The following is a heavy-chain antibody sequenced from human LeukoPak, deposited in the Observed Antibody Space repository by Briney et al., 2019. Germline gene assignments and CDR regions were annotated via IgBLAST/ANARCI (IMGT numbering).Heavy chain of an antibody. Sequence: GGSLRLSCAASGFTFSSYAMSWVRQAPGKGLEWVSSISAYGGSTFYSDSVKGRFISSRDNSKKTLDLQMNSLRAEDTAVYYCAKGPDGYCGGDCAFDCWGQGTLVTVSS. CDR1: GFTFSSYA. D-gene: IGHD2-21*02. V-gene: IGHV3-23*01. CDR2: ISAYGGST. CDR3: AKGPDGYCGGDCAFDC. J-gene: IGHJ4*02.